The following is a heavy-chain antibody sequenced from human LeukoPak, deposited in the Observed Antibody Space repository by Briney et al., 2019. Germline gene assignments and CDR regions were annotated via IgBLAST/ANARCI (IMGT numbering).Heavy chain of an antibody. CDR2: IWYDGSNK. Sequence: GRSLRLSCAASGFTFSSYGMHWVRQAPGKGLEWVAVIWYDGSNKYYADSVKGRFTISRDNSKNTLYLQMNSLRAEDTAVYYCAKDRADGGSGWTGKIDYWGQGTLVTVSS. CDR1: GFTFSSYG. V-gene: IGHV3-33*06. CDR3: AKDRADGGSGWTGKIDY. J-gene: IGHJ4*02. D-gene: IGHD6-19*01.